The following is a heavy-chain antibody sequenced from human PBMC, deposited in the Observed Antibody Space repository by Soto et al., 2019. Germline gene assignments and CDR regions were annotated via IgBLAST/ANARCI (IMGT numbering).Heavy chain of an antibody. CDR3: ARGSDYFDF. CDR1: GGSISSGGYP. J-gene: IGHJ4*02. V-gene: IGHV4-30-2*01. CDR2: IYHTGST. Sequence: KPSETLSLTCAVSGGSISSGGYPWSWIRQPPGKGLEWIGYIYHTGSTYYSPSLKSRLTISVDRPKNQFSLKLSSVSAADTAVYFCARGSDYFDFWGQGTLVTVSS.